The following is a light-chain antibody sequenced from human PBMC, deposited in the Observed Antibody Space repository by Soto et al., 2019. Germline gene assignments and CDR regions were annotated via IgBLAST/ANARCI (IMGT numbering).Light chain of an antibody. V-gene: IGKV3-15*01. CDR1: QMISSN. Sequence: EIVMTQSPATLSVSPGEGATLSCRASQMISSNLAWYQQKPGQAPRLLIYAASTRATSIPARFSGSGSGTEFTLTISSLQSEDFAVYYCQQYNNWLWTFGQGTKVEIK. CDR3: QQYNNWLWT. J-gene: IGKJ1*01. CDR2: AAS.